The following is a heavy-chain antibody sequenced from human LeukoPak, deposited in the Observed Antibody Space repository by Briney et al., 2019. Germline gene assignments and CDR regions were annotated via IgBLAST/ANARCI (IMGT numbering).Heavy chain of an antibody. CDR2: ISYDGSNK. Sequence: YPGGSLRLSCEASGFTLSSYGTNWVRQAPGKGLEWVAVISYDGSNKYYADSVKGRFTISRDNSKNTLYLQMNSLRGDDTAVYYCAKDGALQWELGDSWGQGTLVIVSS. J-gene: IGHJ4*02. CDR1: GFTLSSYG. CDR3: AKDGALQWELGDS. V-gene: IGHV3-30*18. D-gene: IGHD1-26*01.